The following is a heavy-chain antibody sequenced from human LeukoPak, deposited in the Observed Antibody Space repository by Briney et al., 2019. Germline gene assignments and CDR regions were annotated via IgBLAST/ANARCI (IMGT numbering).Heavy chain of an antibody. V-gene: IGHV1-46*01. CDR2: INPSGSGT. CDR1: GYTFTSYY. Sequence: ASVKVSCKASGYTFTSYYMHWVRQAAGQGLEWMGIINPSGSGTTYAQKFQGRVTMTRDTSTSTVYMELSSLRSEDTAVYYCARDVFGGSVTTAGYWGQGTLVTVSS. J-gene: IGHJ4*02. CDR3: ARDVFGGSVTTAGY. D-gene: IGHD4-17*01.